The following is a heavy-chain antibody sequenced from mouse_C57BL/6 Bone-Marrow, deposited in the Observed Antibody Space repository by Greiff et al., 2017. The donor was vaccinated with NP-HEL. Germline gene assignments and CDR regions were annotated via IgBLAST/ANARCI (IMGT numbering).Heavy chain of an antibody. CDR1: GFTFTDYY. CDR3: ARSIYYDYADDPVYAMDY. D-gene: IGHD2-4*01. V-gene: IGHV7-3*01. J-gene: IGHJ4*01. Sequence: DVKLVESGGGLVQPGGSLSLSCAASGFTFTDYYMSWVRQPPGQALEWLGFIRNKANGYTTEYSASVKGRFTISRDKSQSILYLQMNALRAEDSATYYCARSIYYDYADDPVYAMDYWGQGTSVTVSS. CDR2: IRNKANGYTT.